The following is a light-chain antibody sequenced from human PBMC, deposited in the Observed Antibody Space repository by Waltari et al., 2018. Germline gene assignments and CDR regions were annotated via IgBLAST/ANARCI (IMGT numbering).Light chain of an antibody. J-gene: IGKJ1*01. V-gene: IGKV3-20*01. CDR2: GAS. CDR1: QSVSSSY. CDR3: QQYGSSPWT. Sequence: VLTQSPGTLPLSPGERATLSCRASQSVSSSYLAWYQQKPDQPPRLLIYGASSRATGIPDRCSGSWSGTVFTLTISRLEPDDVAVYYCQQYGSSPWTFGQGTKVEIK.